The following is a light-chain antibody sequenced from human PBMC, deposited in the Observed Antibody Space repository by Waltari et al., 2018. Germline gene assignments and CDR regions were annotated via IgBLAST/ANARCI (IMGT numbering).Light chain of an antibody. Sequence: QSALTQPPSASGSPGQSITISCTGISTDVDGSAPVFWYQQHPGKAPKLLLYEVTKRPSGVPDRFSGSKSDNTASLAVSGLQAEDEADYYCSSYAGGSSLMFGGGTKLTVL. CDR1: STDVDGSAP. J-gene: IGLJ3*02. CDR2: EVT. CDR3: SSYAGGSSLM. V-gene: IGLV2-8*01.